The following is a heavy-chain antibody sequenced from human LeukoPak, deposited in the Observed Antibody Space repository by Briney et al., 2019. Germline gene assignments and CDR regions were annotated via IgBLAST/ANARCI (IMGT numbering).Heavy chain of an antibody. CDR3: ATPDYFDY. V-gene: IGHV1-69-2*01. J-gene: IGHJ4*02. CDR1: GYTFTDYY. CDR2: VDPEDGET. Sequence: ASVKVSCKXSGYTFTDYYMHWVQQAPGKGLEWMGLVDPEDGETIYSEKFQGRVTITADTSTDTAYMELSSLRSEDTAVYYCATPDYFDYWGQGTLVTVSS.